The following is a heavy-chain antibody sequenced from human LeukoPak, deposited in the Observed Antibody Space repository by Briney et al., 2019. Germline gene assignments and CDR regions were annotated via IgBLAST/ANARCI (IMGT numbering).Heavy chain of an antibody. D-gene: IGHD3-10*01. J-gene: IGHJ4*02. CDR3: AKTLKPYGSGSYFFSVASDY. V-gene: IGHV3-23*01. CDR1: GFTFSSYG. Sequence: GGSLRLSCAASGFTFSSYGMSWVRQAPGKGLEWVSAISGSGGSTYYADSVKGRFTISRDNSKNTLYLQMNSLRAEDTAVYYCAKTLKPYGSGSYFFSVASDYWGQGTLVTVSS. CDR2: ISGSGGST.